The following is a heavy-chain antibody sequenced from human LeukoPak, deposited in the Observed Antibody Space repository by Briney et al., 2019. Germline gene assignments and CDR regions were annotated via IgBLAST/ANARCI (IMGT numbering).Heavy chain of an antibody. V-gene: IGHV1-69*13. J-gene: IGHJ4*02. CDR3: ASHSSSWYGAHFDY. D-gene: IGHD6-13*01. Sequence: GASVKVSFKASGCTFSSNANSWVRQPPRQGLEWMGGIIPIFGTASYAQKFQGRVTITADESTSTAYMELSSLRSEDTAVYYCASHSSSWYGAHFDYWGQGTLVTASS. CDR2: IIPIFGTA. CDR1: GCTFSSNA.